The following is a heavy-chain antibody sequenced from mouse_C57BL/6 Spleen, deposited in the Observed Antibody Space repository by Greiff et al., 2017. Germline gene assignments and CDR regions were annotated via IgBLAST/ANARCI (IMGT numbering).Heavy chain of an antibody. CDR3: ARDYYDAMDY. D-gene: IGHD2-4*01. Sequence: VQLQQPGAELVKPGASVKMSCKASGYTFTSYWITWVKQRPGQGLEWIGDIYPGSGSTNYNEKFKSKATLTVDPSSSKAYMQLSSLTSEDSAVYYCARDYYDAMDYWGQGTSVTVSS. CDR1: GYTFTSYW. CDR2: IYPGSGST. V-gene: IGHV1-55*01. J-gene: IGHJ4*01.